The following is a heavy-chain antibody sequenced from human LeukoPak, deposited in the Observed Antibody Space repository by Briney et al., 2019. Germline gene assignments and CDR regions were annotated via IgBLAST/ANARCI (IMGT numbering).Heavy chain of an antibody. CDR1: GGSFSGYY. CDR3: ASRSRGFSGYNSDY. V-gene: IGHV4-34*01. J-gene: IGHJ4*02. Sequence: SETLSLTCAVYGGSFSGYYWSWIRQPPGKGLEWIGEINESGSTNYNPSPKSRVTISGNTSKNEFSLRLSSVTAADTAVYYCASRSRGFSGYNSDYWGQGTLVTVSS. D-gene: IGHD5-12*01. CDR2: INESGST.